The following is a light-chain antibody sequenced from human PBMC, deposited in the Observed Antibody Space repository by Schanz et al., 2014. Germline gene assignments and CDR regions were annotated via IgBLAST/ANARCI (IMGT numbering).Light chain of an antibody. J-gene: IGLJ3*02. CDR1: SSDVGGYNY. V-gene: IGLV2-14*01. Sequence: QSALTQPPSASGSPGQSVTISCTGTSSDVGGYNYVSWYQQHPGKAPKLMIYDVSARPSGVSDRFSGSKSGNTASLTISGLQPEDEADYYCISYTSSRTKGVFGGGTKLTVL. CDR2: DVS. CDR3: ISYTSSRTKGV.